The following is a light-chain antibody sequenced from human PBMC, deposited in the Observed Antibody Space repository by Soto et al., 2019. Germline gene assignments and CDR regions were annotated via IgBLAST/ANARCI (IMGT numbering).Light chain of an antibody. J-gene: IGKJ4*01. CDR2: DVS. CDR3: QQFGTSRT. CDR1: QIVSSTY. Sequence: ALTQSPATLSLSPGERPTLSCGASQIVSSTYLAWYQQRPGLATRLLIYDVSNRFTGVPDRFIGSGSGTVFTLTISRLEPEDFEVYYCQQFGTSRTFGGGTKVEIK. V-gene: IGKV3D-20*01.